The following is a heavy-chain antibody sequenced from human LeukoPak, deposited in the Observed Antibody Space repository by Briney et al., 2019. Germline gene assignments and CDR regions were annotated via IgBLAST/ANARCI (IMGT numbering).Heavy chain of an antibody. J-gene: IGHJ4*02. V-gene: IGHV3-48*03. CDR3: ALLTVASDFDY. Sequence: GGSLRLSCAVSGFPFSVYEMNWVRQAPGKGLEWVSNIGSSGTTIYYADSVRGRFSISRDNAKSSLYLQMNSLRVEDTAVYYCALLTVASDFDYWGQGALVTVSS. CDR1: GFPFSVYE. CDR2: IGSSGTTI. D-gene: IGHD5-12*01.